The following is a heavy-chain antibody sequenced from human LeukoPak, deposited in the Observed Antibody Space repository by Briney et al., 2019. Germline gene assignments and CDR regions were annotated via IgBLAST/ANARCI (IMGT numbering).Heavy chain of an antibody. CDR1: GYTFTSYG. Sequence: AASVKGSCKASGYTFTSYGISWVRQAPGQGLEWMGWISADNGNTNYAQKRQGRVTMTTDTSPSTPYMELRSVRADDTAVYYCARERCRSTRCYQGAFAIWGQGRMATVSS. D-gene: IGHD2-2*01. J-gene: IGHJ3*02. CDR2: ISADNGNT. V-gene: IGHV1-18*01. CDR3: ARERCRSTRCYQGAFAI.